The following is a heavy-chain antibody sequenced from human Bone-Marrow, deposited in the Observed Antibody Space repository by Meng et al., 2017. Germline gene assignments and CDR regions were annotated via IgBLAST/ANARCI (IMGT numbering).Heavy chain of an antibody. CDR3: ARGTGRAIAAAGKGYFDF. Sequence: PQAWVPGLLQPSEPLSPPCAVYGCSFGAYYCSWIRHHPGKGLEWLREINHSGSTNYNPSLPTRVHISVDTSKTQFSLTSSNVTAVNTAVYYCARGTGRAIAAAGKGYFDFWGRGTLVTVSS. D-gene: IGHD6-13*01. CDR2: INHSGST. V-gene: IGHV4-34*01. J-gene: IGHJ2*01. CDR1: GCSFGAYY.